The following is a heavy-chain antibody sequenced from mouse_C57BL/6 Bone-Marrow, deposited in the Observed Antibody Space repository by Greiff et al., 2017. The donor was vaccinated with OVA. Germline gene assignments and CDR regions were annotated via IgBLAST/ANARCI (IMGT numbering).Heavy chain of an antibody. CDR3: ARTRSNYEYWFDY. D-gene: IGHD2-5*01. CDR1: GYTFTNYW. J-gene: IGHJ3*01. CDR2: IYPGGGYT. Sequence: VQLQQSGAELVRPGTSVKMSCTASGYTFTNYWIGWAKQRPGHGLEWIGDIYPGGGYTNYTEKFKGKATLTADKSSSTAYMQISSLTSEDSAIYDCARTRSNYEYWFDYWGQGTLLTVSA. V-gene: IGHV1-63*01.